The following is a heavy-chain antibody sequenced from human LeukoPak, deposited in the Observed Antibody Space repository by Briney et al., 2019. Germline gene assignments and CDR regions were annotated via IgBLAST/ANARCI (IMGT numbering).Heavy chain of an antibody. J-gene: IGHJ4*02. CDR1: GYSFSSYW. V-gene: IGHV5-51*01. D-gene: IGHD6-13*01. CDR3: ARLWGAFGHSSSWYSFDY. Sequence: GESLKISCKGSGYSFSSYWIGWVRQMPGKGLEWMGIIYPGDSDTRYSPSFQGQVTISADKSISTAYLQWSSLKASDTAMYYCARLWGAFGHSSSWYSFDYWGQGTLVTVSS. CDR2: IYPGDSDT.